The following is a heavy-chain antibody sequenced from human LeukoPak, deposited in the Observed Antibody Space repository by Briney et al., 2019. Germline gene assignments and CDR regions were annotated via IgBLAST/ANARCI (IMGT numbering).Heavy chain of an antibody. Sequence: GGSLRLSCAASGFTVSSNYMSWVRQAPGKGLEWVSVIYSGGSTDYADSVKGRFTISRDTSKNTLYLQMNSLRVEDTAVYYCARDPDDYGDYSYFDYWGQGTLVTVSS. CDR1: GFTVSSNY. J-gene: IGHJ4*02. V-gene: IGHV3-53*01. CDR3: ARDPDDYGDYSYFDY. CDR2: IYSGGST. D-gene: IGHD4-17*01.